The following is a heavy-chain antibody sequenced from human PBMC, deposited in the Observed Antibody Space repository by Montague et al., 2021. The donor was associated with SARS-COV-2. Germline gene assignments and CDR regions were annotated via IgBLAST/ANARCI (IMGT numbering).Heavy chain of an antibody. Sequence: PALVKPTQTLTLTCTLSGFSLSTSGMRASWIRQPPGKALEWLARIDWDDDKFYSTSLKTRLTISKDTSKNQMVLTMTNMDPVDTASYYCARSYYDILTNYYDAFDIWGQGTMVTVSS. CDR3: ARSYYDILTNYYDAFDI. D-gene: IGHD3-9*01. CDR1: GFSLSTSGMR. CDR2: IDWDDDK. J-gene: IGHJ3*02. V-gene: IGHV2-70*04.